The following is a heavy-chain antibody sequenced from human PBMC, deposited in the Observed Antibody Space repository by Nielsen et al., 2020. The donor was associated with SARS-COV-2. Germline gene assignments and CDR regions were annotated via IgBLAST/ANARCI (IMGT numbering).Heavy chain of an antibody. CDR2: ISWNSGSI. Sequence: GGSLRLSCAASGFTFDDYAMHWVRQAPGKGLEWVSGISWNSGSIGYADSVKGRFTISRDNAKNSLYLQMNSLRAEDTALYYCATIPGIAAAAEGGGMDVWGQGTTVTVSS. D-gene: IGHD6-13*01. J-gene: IGHJ6*02. CDR3: ATIPGIAAAAEGGGMDV. CDR1: GFTFDDYA. V-gene: IGHV3-9*01.